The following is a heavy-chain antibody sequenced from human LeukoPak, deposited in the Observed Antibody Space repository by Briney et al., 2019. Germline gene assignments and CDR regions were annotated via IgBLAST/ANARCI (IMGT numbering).Heavy chain of an antibody. CDR1: GFTFSTYA. Sequence: SGGSLRLSCSVSGFTFSTYAIHWVRQAPGKGLEYVSAISTNGDSTYYADSVKGRFTISRDNSKNTLYLQMNSLRAEDTAVYYCASCSLGCYDNAFDIWGQGTMVTVSS. J-gene: IGHJ3*02. D-gene: IGHD2-15*01. CDR3: ASCSLGCYDNAFDI. CDR2: ISTNGDST. V-gene: IGHV3-64*04.